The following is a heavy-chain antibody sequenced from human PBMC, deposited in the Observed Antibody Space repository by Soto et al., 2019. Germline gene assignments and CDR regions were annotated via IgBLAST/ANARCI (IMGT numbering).Heavy chain of an antibody. Sequence: GGSLRLSCAASGFTFSSYSMNWVRQAPGKGLEWVSSISSSSSYIYYADSVKGRFTISRDNAKNSLYLQMNSLRAEDTAVYYCARDLGPHSSGGVAWDYWGQGTTVTVSS. CDR3: ARDLGPHSSGGVAWDY. D-gene: IGHD6-19*01. V-gene: IGHV3-21*01. CDR1: GFTFSSYS. CDR2: ISSSSSYI. J-gene: IGHJ4*03.